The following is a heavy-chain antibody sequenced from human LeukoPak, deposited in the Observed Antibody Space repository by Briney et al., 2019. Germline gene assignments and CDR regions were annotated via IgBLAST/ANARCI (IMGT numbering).Heavy chain of an antibody. CDR2: IYYSGST. D-gene: IGHD5-18*01. J-gene: IGHJ4*02. Sequence: SETLSLTCTVSGGSIGSTNYYWGWIRQPPGKGLEWIANIYYSGSTYYNPSLKSRVTISVDTSKNQFSLRLSSVTAADTAVYYCARDRNSYGSAHFDYWGQGTLVTVSS. CDR1: GGSIGSTNYY. CDR3: ARDRNSYGSAHFDY. V-gene: IGHV4-39*07.